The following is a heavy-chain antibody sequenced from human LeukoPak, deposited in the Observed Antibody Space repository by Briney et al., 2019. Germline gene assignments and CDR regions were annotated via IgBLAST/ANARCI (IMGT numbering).Heavy chain of an antibody. CDR2: ISAYNGNT. CDR3: ARGSYYYDSSGYWYFDL. CDR1: GYTFTSYG. J-gene: IGHJ2*01. D-gene: IGHD3-22*01. V-gene: IGHV1-18*01. Sequence: ASVKVSCKASGYTFTSYGISWVRQAPGQGLEWMGWISAYNGNTNYAQKLQGRVTMTTDTSTSTAYMELRSLRSDDTAVYYCARGSYYYDSSGYWYFDLSGRGTLVTVSS.